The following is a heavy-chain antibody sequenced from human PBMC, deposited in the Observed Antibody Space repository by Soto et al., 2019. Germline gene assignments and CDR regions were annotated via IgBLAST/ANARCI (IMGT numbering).Heavy chain of an antibody. CDR1: GGTFSSYA. D-gene: IGHD3-10*01. J-gene: IGHJ6*02. V-gene: IGHV1-69*01. CDR2: IIPIFGTA. CDR3: ASLYGSGSQIYYYYGMDV. Sequence: QVQLVQSGAEVKKPGSAVKVSCKASGGTFSSYAISWVRQAPGQRLEWMGGIIPIFGTANYAQKFQGRVTITADESTSTALMVLSSLRSEDTAVYYCASLYGSGSQIYYYYGMDVWRQGTTLTVSS.